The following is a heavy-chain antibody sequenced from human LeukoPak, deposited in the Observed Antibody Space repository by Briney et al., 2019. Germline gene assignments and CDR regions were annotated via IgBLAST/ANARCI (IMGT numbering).Heavy chain of an antibody. V-gene: IGHV1-2*02. Sequence: GASVKVSCKASGYTFTGYYMHWVRQAPGQGLEWMGWINPNSGGTNYAQKLQGRVTMTRDTSISTAYMELSRLRSDDTAVYYCARNHCSSTSCYSDAFDIWGQGTMVTVSS. CDR2: INPNSGGT. J-gene: IGHJ3*02. D-gene: IGHD2-2*02. CDR1: GYTFTGYY. CDR3: ARNHCSSTSCYSDAFDI.